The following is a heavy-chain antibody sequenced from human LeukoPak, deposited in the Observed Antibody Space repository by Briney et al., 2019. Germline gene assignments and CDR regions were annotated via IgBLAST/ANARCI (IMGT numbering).Heavy chain of an antibody. J-gene: IGHJ6*02. D-gene: IGHD2-2*01. CDR3: ARGYCSSTSSYARSRYYYYGMDV. Sequence: SVKVSCKASGGTFSSYAISWVRQAPGQGLEWMGRIIPILGIANYAQKFQGRVTITADKSTSTAYMELSSLRSEDTAVYYCARGYCSSTSSYARSRYYYYGMDVWGQGTTVTVSS. V-gene: IGHV1-69*04. CDR1: GGTFSSYA. CDR2: IIPILGIA.